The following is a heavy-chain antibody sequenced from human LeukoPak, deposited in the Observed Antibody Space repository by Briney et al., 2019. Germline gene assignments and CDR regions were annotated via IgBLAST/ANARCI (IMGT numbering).Heavy chain of an antibody. J-gene: IGHJ6*04. CDR3: ARERIAAAGTGYYSHGMEV. CDR2: INPNSGGT. Sequence: ASVKVSCKASGYTFTGYYMHWVRQAPGQGLEWMGWINPNSGGTNYAQRFQGRVTMTRDTSISTAYMELSRLRSDDTAVYYCARERIAAAGTGYYSHGMEVWGKGPTV. D-gene: IGHD6-13*01. CDR1: GYTFTGYY. V-gene: IGHV1-2*02.